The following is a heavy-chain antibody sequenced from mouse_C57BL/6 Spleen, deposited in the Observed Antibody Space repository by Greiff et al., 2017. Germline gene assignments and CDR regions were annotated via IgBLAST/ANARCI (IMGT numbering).Heavy chain of an antibody. V-gene: IGHV1-62-2*01. D-gene: IGHD3-2*02. CDR3: AQHEGGELRPGGFAY. CDR1: GYTFTEYT. Sequence: VQLVESGAELVKPGASVKLSCKASGYTFTEYTIHWVKQRSGQGLEWIGWFYPGSGSIKYNEKFKDKATLTADKSSSTVYMELSRLTSEDSAVYFCAQHEGGELRPGGFAYWGQGTLVTVSA. J-gene: IGHJ3*01. CDR2: FYPGSGSI.